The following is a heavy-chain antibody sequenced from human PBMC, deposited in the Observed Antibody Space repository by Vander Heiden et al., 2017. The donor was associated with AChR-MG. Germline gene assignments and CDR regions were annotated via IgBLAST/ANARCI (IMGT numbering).Heavy chain of an antibody. CDR1: GGSLSSSSYY. J-gene: IGHJ5*02. V-gene: IGHV4-39*01. CDR2: IDYSGST. D-gene: IGHD2-2*01. Sequence: QLQLQESGPGLVKPSETLSLTCPVPGGSLSSSSYYWGWIRQPPGKGLEWIGSIDYSGSTYYNPSLKSRVTISVDTSKNQFSLKLSAGTAADTAVYYCASPYCRSTSCYRWNWFDPWGQGTLVTVSS. CDR3: ASPYCRSTSCYRWNWFDP.